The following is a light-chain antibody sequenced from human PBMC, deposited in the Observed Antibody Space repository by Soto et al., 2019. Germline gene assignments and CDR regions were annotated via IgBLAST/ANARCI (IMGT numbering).Light chain of an antibody. CDR1: QSVSFY. CDR2: DTS. J-gene: IGKJ5*01. V-gene: IGKV3-11*01. Sequence: VMTQSLLSLPVSLGQPDSISCRSSQSVSFYLAWYQHKPGQAPRLLIYDTSNRATGIPARFSGSGSGTDFTLTISNLEPEDFAVYYCQQRSDWPPSITFGQGTRLEIK. CDR3: QQRSDWPPSIT.